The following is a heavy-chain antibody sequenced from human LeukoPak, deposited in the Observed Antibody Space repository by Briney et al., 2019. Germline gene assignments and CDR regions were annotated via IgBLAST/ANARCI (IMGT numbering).Heavy chain of an antibody. CDR2: ISHGGST. V-gene: IGHV4-34*01. CDR1: GRSFSDYY. D-gene: IGHD6-19*01. Sequence: SETLSLTCAVDGRSFSDYYWSWIRQPPGKGLEWIGEISHGGSTNYNPSLKSRVIISVHTSKNQFSLKLSSVTAADTAVYYCATHRIAVAVGGWFDPWGQGTVVTVSS. J-gene: IGHJ5*02. CDR3: ATHRIAVAVGGWFDP.